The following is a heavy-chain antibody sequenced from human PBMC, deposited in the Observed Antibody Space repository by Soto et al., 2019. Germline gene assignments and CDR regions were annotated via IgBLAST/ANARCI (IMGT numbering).Heavy chain of an antibody. CDR3: ATWRALWSHKTSAYYYGMDV. CDR1: GYTFTSYD. D-gene: IGHD3-10*01. Sequence: GASVKVSCKASGYTFTSYDINWVRQATGQGLEWMGWMNPNSGNTGYAQKFQGRVTMTRNTSISTAYMELSSLRSEDTAVYYCATWRALWSHKTSAYYYGMDVWGQGTTVTVSS. CDR2: MNPNSGNT. J-gene: IGHJ6*02. V-gene: IGHV1-8*01.